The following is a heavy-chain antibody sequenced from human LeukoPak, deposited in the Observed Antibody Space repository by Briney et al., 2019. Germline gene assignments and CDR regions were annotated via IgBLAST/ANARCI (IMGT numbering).Heavy chain of an antibody. V-gene: IGHV4-34*01. CDR1: GGSFSGHY. D-gene: IGHD3-22*01. CDR2: IDQSGNT. J-gene: IGHJ4*02. CDR3: ATLQSSGYDYSDY. Sequence: PSETLSLTCDVSGGSFSGHYWSWIRQPPGKGLEWIGEIDQSGNTNYNPSLKRRVTISLDTSKTQFSLRLSSVTAADTAIYYCATLQSSGYDYSDYWGRGILVTVSS.